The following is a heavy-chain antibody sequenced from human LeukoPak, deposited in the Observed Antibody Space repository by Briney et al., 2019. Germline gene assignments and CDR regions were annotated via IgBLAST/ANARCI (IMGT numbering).Heavy chain of an antibody. J-gene: IGHJ4*02. D-gene: IGHD2-8*01. Sequence: GGSLRLSCVTSRFXFSAYAMHWVRQAPGKGLEWVAFIPHYGNERYYADSVKGRFTISRDNSKNTLYLQMNTLRAEDTAVYYCANPTYADYWGQGTLVTVSS. CDR3: ANPTYADY. V-gene: IGHV3-30*02. CDR1: RFXFSAYA. CDR2: IPHYGNER.